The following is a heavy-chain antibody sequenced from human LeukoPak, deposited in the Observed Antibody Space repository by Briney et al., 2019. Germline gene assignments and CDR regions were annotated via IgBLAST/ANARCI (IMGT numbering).Heavy chain of an antibody. V-gene: IGHV1-46*03. CDR2: INPSGGST. Sequence: ASVKVSCKASGYTFTSYYMHWARQAPGQGLEWMGIINPSGGSTSYAQKFQGRVTMTRDTSTSTVYMELSSLRSEDTAVYYCARGGIVGATFFAFDIWGQGTMVTVSS. CDR3: ARGGIVGATFFAFDI. J-gene: IGHJ3*02. D-gene: IGHD1-26*01. CDR1: GYTFTSYY.